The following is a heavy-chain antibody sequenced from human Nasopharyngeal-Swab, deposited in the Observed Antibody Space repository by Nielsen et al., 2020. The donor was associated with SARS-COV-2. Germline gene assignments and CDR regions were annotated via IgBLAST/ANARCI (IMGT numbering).Heavy chain of an antibody. Sequence: GGPLRLSCAASGFTFSSYAMHWVRQAPGKGLEWVAVISFDGSNKYYADSMKGRFTISRDNSKNTLYLQMNSLRAEDTAVYYCARDQGGLLDPWGQGTLVTVSS. D-gene: IGHD3-16*01. CDR2: ISFDGSNK. CDR1: GFTFSSYA. J-gene: IGHJ5*02. V-gene: IGHV3-30-3*01. CDR3: ARDQGGLLDP.